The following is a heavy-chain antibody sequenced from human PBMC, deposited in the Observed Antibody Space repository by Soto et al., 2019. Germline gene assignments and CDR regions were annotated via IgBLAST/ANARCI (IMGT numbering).Heavy chain of an antibody. D-gene: IGHD5-12*01. CDR1: GFTFDDYA. CDR3: AKDGRVGGRYSGYGYFDY. CDR2: ISWNSGSI. J-gene: IGHJ4*02. Sequence: GGSLRLSCAASGFTFDDYAMHWVRQAPGKGLEWVSGISWNSGSIGYADSVKGRFTISRDNAKNSLYLQMNSLRAEDTALYYCAKDGRVGGRYSGYGYFDYWGQGTLVTVSS. V-gene: IGHV3-9*01.